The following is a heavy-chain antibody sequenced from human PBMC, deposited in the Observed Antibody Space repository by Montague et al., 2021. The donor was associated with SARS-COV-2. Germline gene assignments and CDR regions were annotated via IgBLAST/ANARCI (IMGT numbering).Heavy chain of an antibody. J-gene: IGHJ4*02. V-gene: IGHV4-61*02. D-gene: IGHD3-10*01. Sequence: TLSLTCTVSGAPINIGNYYWNWIRQPAGKGLEWIGRIYTSGRTDYNPSLKSRLTISFYTSKNEFSLRLNSLTAADTAVYYCARDFPTGRYYFDFWGQGTLVIVSS. CDR1: GAPINIGNYY. CDR2: IYTSGRT. CDR3: ARDFPTGRYYFDF.